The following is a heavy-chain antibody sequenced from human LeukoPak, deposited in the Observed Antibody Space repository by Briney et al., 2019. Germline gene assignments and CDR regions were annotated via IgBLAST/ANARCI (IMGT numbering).Heavy chain of an antibody. CDR3: ARGRYGLLSGYDY. CDR2: INPNSGDT. J-gene: IGHJ4*02. Sequence: GASVKVSCKTSGYTFTNYGISWVRQAPGQGLEWMGWINPNSGDTNYAQKFQGRVTMTRDTSISTAYMELSRLTSDDTAMYYCARGRYGLLSGYDYWGQGAMVTVSS. CDR1: GYTFTNYG. D-gene: IGHD3-22*01. V-gene: IGHV1-2*02.